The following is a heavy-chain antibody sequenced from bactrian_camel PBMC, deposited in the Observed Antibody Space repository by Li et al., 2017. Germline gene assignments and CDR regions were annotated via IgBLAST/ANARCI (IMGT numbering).Heavy chain of an antibody. V-gene: IGHV3S10*01. J-gene: IGHJ4*01. CDR2: SWSGGDT. CDR3: SKDHIRHGSSWSGAD. D-gene: IGHD6*01. CDR1: GFTFGSFY. Sequence: DVQLVESGGGLVQPGGSLRLSCVGSGFTFGSFYMAWVRQASGKELEWVSSSWSGGDTIYADSVKGRFTISKDNAAYIVYLEMNSLQPEDTGMYYCSKDHIRHGSSWSGADWGQGTQVTVSS.